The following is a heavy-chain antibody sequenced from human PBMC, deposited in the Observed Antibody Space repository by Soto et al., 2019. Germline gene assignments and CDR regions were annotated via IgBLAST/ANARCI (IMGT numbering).Heavy chain of an antibody. CDR2: INCDNGNT. CDR3: ARDDVGSAWPY. Sequence: QVQLVQSGADVKKPGASVKVSCKTSGYNFIENAVHWVRQAPGQGLEWMGWINCDNGNTKYSRKMQGRLTISRAKSATTVYMELSALTSEDTAVYFCARDDVGSAWPYWGQGTLVSVSS. V-gene: IGHV1-3*01. CDR1: GYNFIENA. J-gene: IGHJ4*02. D-gene: IGHD6-19*01.